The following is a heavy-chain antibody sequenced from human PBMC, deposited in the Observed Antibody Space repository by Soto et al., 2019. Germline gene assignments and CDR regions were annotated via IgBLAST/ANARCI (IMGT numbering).Heavy chain of an antibody. D-gene: IGHD2-15*01. J-gene: IGHJ6*02. CDR1: GYTFTTYG. V-gene: IGHV1-18*01. CDR3: ARSRLPYYYGLDV. Sequence: VQLVQSGGEVQKPGASVKVSCKASGYTFTTYGITWLRQAPDQGPEWMGWISTYNGDTNYAQKLQGRVTMTTDTSTSTAYMELRTLRSDDTAVYYCARSRLPYYYGLDVWGQGTTVTVSS. CDR2: ISTYNGDT.